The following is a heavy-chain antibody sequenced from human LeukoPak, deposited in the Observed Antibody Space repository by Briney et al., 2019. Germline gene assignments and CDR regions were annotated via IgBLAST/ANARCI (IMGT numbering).Heavy chain of an antibody. CDR1: GFTFNNYA. CDR2: ISGSGGST. CDR3: AKDRDWSCTNGVCYGDYYYYMDV. J-gene: IGHJ6*03. V-gene: IGHV3-23*01. D-gene: IGHD2-8*01. Sequence: GGSLRLSCAASGFTFNNYAMSWVRQAPGEGLEWVSAISGSGGSTYYADSVKGRFTISRDNSKNTLYLQMNSLRAEDTAVYYCAKDRDWSCTNGVCYGDYYYYMDVWGKGTTVTVSS.